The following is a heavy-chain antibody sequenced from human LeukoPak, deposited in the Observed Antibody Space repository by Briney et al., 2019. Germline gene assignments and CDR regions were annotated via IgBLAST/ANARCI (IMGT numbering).Heavy chain of an antibody. J-gene: IGHJ5*02. CDR3: ARDLGPGIRNWSDP. Sequence: ASVKDSCQASGYTFTGYYMHWVRQAPGQGLEWMGWINPNSGGTNYAQKFQGRVTMTRDTSISTAYMELSRLRSDDTAVYYCARDLGPGIRNWSDPWGQGTLVTVSS. CDR1: GYTFTGYY. CDR2: INPNSGGT. V-gene: IGHV1-2*02. D-gene: IGHD7-27*01.